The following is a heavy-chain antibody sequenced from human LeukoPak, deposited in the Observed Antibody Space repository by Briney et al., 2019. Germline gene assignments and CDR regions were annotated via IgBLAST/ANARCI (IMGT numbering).Heavy chain of an antibody. J-gene: IGHJ4*02. CDR1: GYTVTTYY. V-gene: IGHV1-46*01. CDR3: ARRYCSGGSCSFEY. Sequence: ASVKVSFKAFGYTVTTYYMHWVRQAPGQGLEWMGIINPSGGSTFYAQKFQGRVTMTRDTSTSTVYMELSSLISEDTAVYYCARRYCSGGSCSFEYWGQGTLVTVSS. CDR2: INPSGGST. D-gene: IGHD2-15*01.